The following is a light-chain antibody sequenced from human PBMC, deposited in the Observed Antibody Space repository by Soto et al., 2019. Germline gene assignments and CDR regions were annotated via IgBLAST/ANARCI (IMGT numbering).Light chain of an antibody. J-gene: IGKJ4*01. Sequence: DIQRTQSPSTLPASVGDRVTITCRSSQSIINWLAWYHQKPGSAPKLLIYDASSLQSGVPSRFSGSASGTDFTLTITSLEPEDLATYYCQQSYSPSITFGPGTQVEI. CDR3: QQSYSPSIT. CDR1: QSIINW. CDR2: DAS. V-gene: IGKV1-5*01.